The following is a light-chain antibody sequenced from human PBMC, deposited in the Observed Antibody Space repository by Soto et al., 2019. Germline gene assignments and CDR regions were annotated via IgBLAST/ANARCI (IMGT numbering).Light chain of an antibody. CDR2: EVN. CDR1: NSDIGDWNY. V-gene: IGLV2-14*01. J-gene: IGLJ1*01. Sequence: QSALTQPASVSGSPGQSITISCTGANSDIGDWNYVSWYQQYPGKAPKVIIYEVNYRPSGVSYRFSGSKSGNTASLTVSGLQAEDEGDYYCSSFSVASPLFGTGTKVTVL. CDR3: SSFSVASPL.